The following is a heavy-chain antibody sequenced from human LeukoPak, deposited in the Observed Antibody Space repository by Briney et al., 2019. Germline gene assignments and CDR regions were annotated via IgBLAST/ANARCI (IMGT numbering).Heavy chain of an antibody. CDR2: IYSGGAT. Sequence: PGGSLRLSCAASGITVSTNYMSWVRQAPGKGLEWVSIIYSGGATFYADSVKGRFTISRDNSRNTLYLQLNSLRSDDTAIYYCASGDYTSSLDYWGQGTLVTVSS. D-gene: IGHD6-6*01. J-gene: IGHJ4*02. CDR3: ASGDYTSSLDY. V-gene: IGHV3-66*02. CDR1: GITVSTNY.